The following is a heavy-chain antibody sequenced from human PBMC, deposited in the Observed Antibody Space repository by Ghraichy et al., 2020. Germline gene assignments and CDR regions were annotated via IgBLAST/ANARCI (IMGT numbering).Heavy chain of an antibody. D-gene: IGHD5-24*01. V-gene: IGHV4-59*08. J-gene: IGHJ4*02. CDR2: IYYSGST. CDR1: GGSISSYY. CDR3: ARLRRDGYGYFDY. Sequence: SETLSLTCTVSGGSISSYYWSWIRQPPGKGLEWIGYIYYSGSTNYNPSLKSRVTISVDTSKNQFSLKLSSVTAADTAVYYCARLRRDGYGYFDYWGQGTLVTVSS.